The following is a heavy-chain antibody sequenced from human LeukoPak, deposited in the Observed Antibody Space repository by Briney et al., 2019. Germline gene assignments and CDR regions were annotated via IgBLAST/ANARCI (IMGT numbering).Heavy chain of an antibody. CDR2: IKQDGSEK. Sequence: GWSLRLSCAASGFTFSSYWMSWVRQAPGKGLEWVANIKQDGSEKYYVDSVKGRFTISRDNAKNSLYLQMNSLRAEDTAVYYCARDRVAGTALVDYWGQGTLVTVSS. J-gene: IGHJ4*02. CDR1: GFTFSSYW. V-gene: IGHV3-7*01. CDR3: ARDRVAGTALVDY. D-gene: IGHD6-19*01.